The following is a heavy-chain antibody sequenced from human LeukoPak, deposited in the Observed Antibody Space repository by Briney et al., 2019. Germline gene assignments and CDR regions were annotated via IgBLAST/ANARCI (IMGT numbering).Heavy chain of an antibody. CDR1: GGSFSGYY. CDR2: INHSGST. CDR3: ARLSGSGSHVYYYYYYMDV. V-gene: IGHV4-34*01. J-gene: IGHJ6*03. D-gene: IGHD6-19*01. Sequence: SETLSHTCAVYGGSFSGYYWSWIRQPPGKGLEWIGEINHSGSTNYNPSLKSRVTISVDTSKNQFSLKLSSVTAADTAVYYCARLSGSGSHVYYYYYYMDVWGKGTTVTVSS.